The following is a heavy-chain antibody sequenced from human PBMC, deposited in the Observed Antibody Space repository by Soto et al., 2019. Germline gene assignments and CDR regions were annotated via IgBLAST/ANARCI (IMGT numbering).Heavy chain of an antibody. CDR2: INAGNGNT. Sequence: ASVKVSCTASGYTFTSYAMHWVRQAPGQRLEWMGWINAGNGNTKYSQKFQGRVTITRDTSASTAYMELSSLRSEDTAVYYCARRIALTGTNSFDHWGQGTQVTVSS. CDR3: ARRIALTGTNSFDH. V-gene: IGHV1-3*01. CDR1: GYTFTSYA. D-gene: IGHD6-19*01. J-gene: IGHJ4*02.